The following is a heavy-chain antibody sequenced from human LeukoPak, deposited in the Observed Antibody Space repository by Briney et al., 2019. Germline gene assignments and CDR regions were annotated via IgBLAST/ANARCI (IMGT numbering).Heavy chain of an antibody. CDR3: ARRGLIVPSAISGFDV. V-gene: IGHV4-39*01. J-gene: IGHJ3*01. CDR1: GGSVNSTTSY. CDR2: IYYSANT. D-gene: IGHD2-2*01. Sequence: SETLSLTCTVSGGSVNSTTSYWGWIRHPPGKGLEWIGSIYYSANTYYNPSLQSRVTISVDMSQNQFSLNLSSVTAADTAVFYCARRGLIVPSAISGFDVWGQGTMVTVSS.